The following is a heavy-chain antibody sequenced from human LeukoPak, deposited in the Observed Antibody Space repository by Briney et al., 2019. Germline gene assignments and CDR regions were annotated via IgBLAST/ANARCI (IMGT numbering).Heavy chain of an antibody. CDR3: TSGVSRGD. CDR2: IKSKTDGGTI. CDR1: GFTFSGYS. D-gene: IGHD3-10*01. Sequence: GGSLRLSCAASGFTFSGYSMNWVRQAPGKGLEWVGRIKSKTDGGTIDYAAPVKDRFTISRDDSRNTLFLEMNSLKTEDTAVYYCTSGVSRGDWGQGTLVTVSS. J-gene: IGHJ4*02. V-gene: IGHV3-15*01.